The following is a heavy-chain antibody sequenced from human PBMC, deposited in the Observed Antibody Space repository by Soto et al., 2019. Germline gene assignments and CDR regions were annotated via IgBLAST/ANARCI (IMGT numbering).Heavy chain of an antibody. CDR1: GGSISSSSYY. CDR2: ISYSGST. J-gene: IGHJ4*02. V-gene: IGHV4-39*01. Sequence: SETLSLTCTVSGGSISSSSYYWGWIRQPPGKGLEWIGSISYSGSTYYNPSLKSRVTISVDTSNNQFSLRLTSVTASDTAVYYCARPDSSSWAAPFGSWGQGTLVTVSS. D-gene: IGHD6-13*01. CDR3: ARPDSSSWAAPFGS.